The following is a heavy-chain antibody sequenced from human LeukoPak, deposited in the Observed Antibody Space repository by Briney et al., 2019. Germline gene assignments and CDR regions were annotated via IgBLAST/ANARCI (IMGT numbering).Heavy chain of an antibody. CDR1: GGSFSGYY. CDR2: INHSGRT. Sequence: MSSETLSLTCAVYGGSFSGYYWSWIRQPPGKWLEWIGEINHSGRTNYNPSLKSRVTISVDTSKDQFSLKLSSVTAADTAVYYCARRYYGSGSYSSWGQGTLVTVSS. J-gene: IGHJ5*02. D-gene: IGHD3-10*01. CDR3: ARRYYGSGSYSS. V-gene: IGHV4-34*01.